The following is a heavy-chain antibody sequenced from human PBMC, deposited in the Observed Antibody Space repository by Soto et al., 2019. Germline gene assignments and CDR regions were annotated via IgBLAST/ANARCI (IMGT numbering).Heavy chain of an antibody. CDR1: GFTFDDYA. CDR2: ISWNSGRI. Sequence: EGQLVESGGGLVQPGRSLRLSCAASGFTFDDYAMHWVRQASGKGLEWVSGISWNSGRIGYADSVKGRFTISRDNAKNSLYLQMNSLRAEDTALYYCAKDIACGYTDYWEGAFDIWGQGTVVTVSS. CDR3: AKDIACGYTDYWEGAFDI. J-gene: IGHJ3*02. D-gene: IGHD6-13*01. V-gene: IGHV3-9*01.